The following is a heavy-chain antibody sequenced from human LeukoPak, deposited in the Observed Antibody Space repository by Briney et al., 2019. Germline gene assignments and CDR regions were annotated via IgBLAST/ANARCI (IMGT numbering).Heavy chain of an antibody. CDR1: GFTFGDYA. CDR3: TRDISMGQWLVKAFDI. J-gene: IGHJ3*02. CDR2: IRSKAYGGTT. D-gene: IGHD6-19*01. V-gene: IGHV3-49*05. Sequence: KSGGSLRLSCTASGFTFGDYAMSWFRQAPGKGLEWVGFIRSKAYGGTTEYAASVKGRFTISRDDSKSIAYLQMNSPKTEDTAVYYCTRDISMGQWLVKAFDIWGQGTMVTVPS.